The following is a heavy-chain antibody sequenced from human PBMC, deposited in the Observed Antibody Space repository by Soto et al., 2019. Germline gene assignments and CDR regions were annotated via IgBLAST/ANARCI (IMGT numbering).Heavy chain of an antibody. Sequence: GGSLRLSCAASGFTFSDYYMSWIRQAPGKGLEWVSYISSSGSTIYYADSVKGRFTISRDNAKNSLYLQMNSLRAEDTAVYYCARDAKYCSGGSCYAGAFDIWGQGTMVTVSS. CDR1: GFTFSDYY. CDR3: ARDAKYCSGGSCYAGAFDI. V-gene: IGHV3-11*01. CDR2: ISSSGSTI. D-gene: IGHD2-15*01. J-gene: IGHJ3*02.